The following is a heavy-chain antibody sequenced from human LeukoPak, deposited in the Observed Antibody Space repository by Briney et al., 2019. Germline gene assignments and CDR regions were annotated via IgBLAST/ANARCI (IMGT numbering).Heavy chain of an antibody. J-gene: IGHJ5*02. Sequence: SQTLSLTCTVSGGSISSGGYYWSWIRQHPGKGLEWIGYIYYSGSTYYNPSLKSRVTISVDTSKNQFSLKLSSVTAADTAVYYCARLPHSSSWYMSWLDPWGQGTLVTVSS. CDR2: IYYSGST. D-gene: IGHD6-13*01. V-gene: IGHV4-31*03. CDR1: GGSISSGGYY. CDR3: ARLPHSSSWYMSWLDP.